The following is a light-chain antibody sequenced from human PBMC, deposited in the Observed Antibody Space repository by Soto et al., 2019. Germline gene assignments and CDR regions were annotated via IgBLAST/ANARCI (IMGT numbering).Light chain of an antibody. CDR1: ESVASSY. CDR2: GAF. V-gene: IGKV3-20*01. CDR3: QQYCRSPWT. Sequence: EIVLTQSPGTLSLSPGEGATLSCRASESVASSYLAWYQQIPGQAPRLLIYGAFSRATGIPDRFSGSGSGTDFKLTITRLQPDDFAVYYGQQYCRSPWTSGHGTKVDI. J-gene: IGKJ1*01.